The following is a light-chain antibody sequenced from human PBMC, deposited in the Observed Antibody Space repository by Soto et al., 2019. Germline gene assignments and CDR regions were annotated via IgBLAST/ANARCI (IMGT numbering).Light chain of an antibody. Sequence: DIQMTQSPSTLSASVGDRVTITCRASQSVSSRLAWYQQKPGKAPKLLIYDASSLESGVPSRFSGSGSGTEFTLTISSLQPDDFATYYCQHFNSYSGTFGQGTKVEIK. CDR2: DAS. J-gene: IGKJ1*01. V-gene: IGKV1-5*01. CDR1: QSVSSR. CDR3: QHFNSYSGT.